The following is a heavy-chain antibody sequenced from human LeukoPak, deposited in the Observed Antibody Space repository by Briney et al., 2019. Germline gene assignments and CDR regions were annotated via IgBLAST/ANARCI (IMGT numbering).Heavy chain of an antibody. V-gene: IGHV3-7*04. Sequence: GGSLRLSCAASGFTFSIYWMGWVRQAPGKGLEWVANIKQDGSEKYYVDSVKGRFTISRDNAKNSLYLQMNSLRAEDTAVYYCARGLPYYDSSGYEDYWGQGTLVTVSS. CDR2: IKQDGSEK. D-gene: IGHD3-22*01. CDR3: ARGLPYYDSSGYEDY. J-gene: IGHJ4*02. CDR1: GFTFSIYW.